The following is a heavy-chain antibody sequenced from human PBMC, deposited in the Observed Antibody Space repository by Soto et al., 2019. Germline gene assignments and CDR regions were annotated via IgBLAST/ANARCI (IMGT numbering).Heavy chain of an antibody. V-gene: IGHV4-30-4*01. Sequence: PSETLSHTCTVSGGSISRGDYYWSWIRQPPGKGLECIGYIYYNGSTYYNPSLKGRVTISADTSKNQFSLRLSSVTAADTALYCCDRNRLVGASVWFDPWGQGIVVTVSS. J-gene: IGHJ5*02. CDR2: IYYNGST. CDR1: GGSISRGDYY. D-gene: IGHD1-26*01. CDR3: DRNRLVGASVWFDP.